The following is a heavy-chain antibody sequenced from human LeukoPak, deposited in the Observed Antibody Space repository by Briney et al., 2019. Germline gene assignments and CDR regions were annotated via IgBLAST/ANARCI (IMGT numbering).Heavy chain of an antibody. D-gene: IGHD4-23*01. J-gene: IGHJ4*02. V-gene: IGHV3-23*01. CDR1: GFTFSSYA. Sequence: QSGGSLRLYCAASGFTFSSYAMSWVRQAPGKGLEWVSAISGSGGSTYYADSVKGRFTISRDNSKNTLYLQMNSLRAEDTAVYYCAKDWADSTVADYFDYWGQGTLVTVSS. CDR2: ISGSGGST. CDR3: AKDWADSTVADYFDY.